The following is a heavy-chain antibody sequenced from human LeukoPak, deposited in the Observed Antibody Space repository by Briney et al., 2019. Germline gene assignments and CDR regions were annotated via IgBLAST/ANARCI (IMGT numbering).Heavy chain of an antibody. CDR2: IYPGDSDT. CDR3: ARQKGTYYYDSSGYFYDAFDI. V-gene: IGHV5-51*01. CDR1: GYSFTSYW. D-gene: IGHD3-22*01. J-gene: IGHJ3*02. Sequence: PGESLKISCKGSGYSFTSYWIGWVRQMPGKGLEWMGIIYPGDSDTRYSPSFQGQVTISADKSISTAYLQWSSLKASDTAMYYCARQKGTYYYDSSGYFYDAFDIWGQGTMVTVSS.